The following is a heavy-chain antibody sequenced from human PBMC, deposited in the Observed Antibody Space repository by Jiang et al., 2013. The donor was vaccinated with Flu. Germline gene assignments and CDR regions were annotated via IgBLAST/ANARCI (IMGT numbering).Heavy chain of an antibody. CDR2: INPNSGGT. J-gene: IGHJ5*02. Sequence: GAEVKKPGASVKVSCKASGYTFTGYYMHWVRQAPGQGLEWMGRINPNSGGTNYAQKFQGRVTMTRDTSISTAYMELSRLRSDDTAVYYCARDYAGLVQLERPGWFDPWGQGTLVTVSS. D-gene: IGHD1-1*01. V-gene: IGHV1-2*06. CDR3: ARDYAGLVQLERPGWFDP. CDR1: GYTFTGYY.